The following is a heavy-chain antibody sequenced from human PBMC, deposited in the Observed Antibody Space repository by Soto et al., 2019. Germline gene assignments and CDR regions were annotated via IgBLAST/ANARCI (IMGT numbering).Heavy chain of an antibody. CDR1: GGTFTTYA. CDR3: ARGYSGGDYYAMDV. V-gene: IGHV1-69*01. J-gene: IGHJ6*02. D-gene: IGHD4-4*01. CDR2: IIPMYNKP. Sequence: QVQLVQSGAEVKKPGSSVRVSCQASGGTFTTYAFNWVRQAPGQGLEGMGGIIPMYNKPNYAPNFLGRVTISADPSTSTAYMELTTLRSEDTAVYFCARGYSGGDYYAMDVWGQGTTVTVSS.